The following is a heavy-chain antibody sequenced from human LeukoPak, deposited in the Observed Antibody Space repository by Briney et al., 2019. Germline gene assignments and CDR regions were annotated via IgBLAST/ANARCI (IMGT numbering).Heavy chain of an antibody. J-gene: IGHJ4*02. CDR2: IYYSGST. V-gene: IGHV4-59*01. CDR1: GGSISIYY. D-gene: IGHD3-10*01. Sequence: SETLSLTCTVSGGSISIYYWSWIRQPPGEGLEWIGYIYYSGSTNYNPSLKSRVTISVDTSKNQFSLKLSSVTAADTAVYYCAREPYYYGSGRGFDYWGQGTLVTVSS. CDR3: AREPYYYGSGRGFDY.